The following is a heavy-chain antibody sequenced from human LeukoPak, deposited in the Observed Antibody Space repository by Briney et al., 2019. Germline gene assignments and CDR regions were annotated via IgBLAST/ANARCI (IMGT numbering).Heavy chain of an antibody. D-gene: IGHD6-13*01. CDR2: IYYSGST. V-gene: IGHV4-31*03. CDR1: GGSISSGGYY. J-gene: IGHJ6*02. Sequence: SETLSLTCTVSGGSISSGGYYWSWIRQHPGKGLEWIGYIYYSGSTYYNPSLKSRVTISVDTSKNQFSLKLSSVTAADTAVYYCARSSSWGYYYGMDVWGQGTTVTVSS. CDR3: ARSSSWGYYYGMDV.